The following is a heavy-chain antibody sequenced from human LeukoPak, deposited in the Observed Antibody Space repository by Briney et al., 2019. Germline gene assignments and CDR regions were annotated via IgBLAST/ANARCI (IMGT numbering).Heavy chain of an antibody. CDR3: ARDNSPLVFQDAFDV. V-gene: IGHV3-20*04. J-gene: IGHJ3*01. CDR1: GFTFDDYG. Sequence: GGSLRLSCAASGFTFDDYGMSGARQFTGKALEWLCGMNLLGGYPGYADHVKGRFTHSNDDAKNALYLKMNNLRVEDTALYFCARDNSPLVFQDAFDVWGLGTMVTVSS. D-gene: IGHD2-21*01. CDR2: MNLLGGYP.